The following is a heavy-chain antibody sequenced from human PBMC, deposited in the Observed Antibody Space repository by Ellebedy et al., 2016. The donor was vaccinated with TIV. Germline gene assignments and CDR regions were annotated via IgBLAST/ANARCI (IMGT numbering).Heavy chain of an antibody. V-gene: IGHV3-21*01. CDR2: IRTSSDYI. Sequence: PGGSLRLSCAASGFTLSSYSMIWVRQAPGKGLEWVSSIRTSSDYIYYADSVKGRFTISRDNAKNSLSLQMNSLRAEDTAVYYCARGTKADDAFDYWGQGTLVTVSS. CDR3: ARGTKADDAFDY. CDR1: GFTLSSYS. D-gene: IGHD1-1*01. J-gene: IGHJ4*02.